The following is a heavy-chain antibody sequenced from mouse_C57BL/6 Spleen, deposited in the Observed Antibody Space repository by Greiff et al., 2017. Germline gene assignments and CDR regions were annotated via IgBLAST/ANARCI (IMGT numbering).Heavy chain of an antibody. CDR1: GYSITSGYD. D-gene: IGHD4-1*01. J-gene: IGHJ3*01. Sequence: EVKVEESGPGMVKPSQSLSLTCTVTGYSITSGYDWHCIRHFPGNKLEWMGYISYSGSTNYNPSLKSRISITHDTSKNHFFLKLNSVTTEDTATYYCAREGGTGREGAWFAYWGQGTLVTVSA. CDR2: ISYSGST. V-gene: IGHV3-1*01. CDR3: AREGGTGREGAWFAY.